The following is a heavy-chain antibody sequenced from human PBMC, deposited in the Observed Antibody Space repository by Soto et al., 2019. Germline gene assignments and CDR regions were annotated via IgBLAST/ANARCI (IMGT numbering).Heavy chain of an antibody. CDR2: ISGSGGST. CDR3: ATPVQLGVGALDYFDC. D-gene: IGHD1-26*01. J-gene: IGHJ4*02. V-gene: IGHV3-23*01. Sequence: GGSLRLSCAASGFTFSSYAMSWVRQAPGKGLEWVSAISGSGGSTYYADSVKGRFTISRDNSKNTLYLQMNSLRAEDTAVYYCATPVQLGVGALDYFDCWGQGTLVTVP. CDR1: GFTFSSYA.